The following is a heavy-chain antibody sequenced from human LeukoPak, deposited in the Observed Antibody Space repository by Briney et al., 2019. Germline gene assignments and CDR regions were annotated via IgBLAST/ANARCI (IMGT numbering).Heavy chain of an antibody. D-gene: IGHD6-13*01. Sequence: GASVKVSCKASGFTFTSSAMQWVRQARGQRVGWIGWIVVCSGNTIYAQKFQDRGTITRDMSTSTAYMELSSLRSEDTAVYYCAAERAAAGRLGYYYYYMDVGGRGTTVTVSS. J-gene: IGHJ6*03. CDR1: GFTFTSSA. V-gene: IGHV1-58*02. CDR3: AAERAAAGRLGYYYYYMDV. CDR2: IVVCSGNT.